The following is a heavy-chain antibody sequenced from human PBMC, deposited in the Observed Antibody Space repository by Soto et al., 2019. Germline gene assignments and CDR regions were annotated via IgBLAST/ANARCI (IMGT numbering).Heavy chain of an antibody. Sequence: QLQLQESGPGLVKPSETLSLTCTVSGGSISSSSYYWGWIRQPPGKGLEWIGSIYYSGSTYYNPSLKSRVTISVDTSKNQFSLKLSSVTAADTAVYYCASYSGAEPYFDYWGQGTLVTVSS. J-gene: IGHJ4*02. CDR1: GGSISSSSYY. CDR3: ASYSGAEPYFDY. CDR2: IYYSGST. D-gene: IGHD2-15*01. V-gene: IGHV4-39*01.